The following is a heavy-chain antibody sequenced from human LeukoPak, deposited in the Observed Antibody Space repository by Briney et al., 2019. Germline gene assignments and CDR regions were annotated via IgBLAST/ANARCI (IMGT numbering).Heavy chain of an antibody. D-gene: IGHD3-10*01. Sequence: SETLSLTCTVSGGSISSGGYYWSWIRQHPGEGLEWIGYIYYSGSTYYNPSLKSRVTISVDTSKNQFSLKLSSVTAADTAVYYCARRGGSGSYYSIGYWGQGTLVTVSS. J-gene: IGHJ4*02. V-gene: IGHV4-31*03. CDR3: ARRGGSGSYYSIGY. CDR1: GGSISSGGYY. CDR2: IYYSGST.